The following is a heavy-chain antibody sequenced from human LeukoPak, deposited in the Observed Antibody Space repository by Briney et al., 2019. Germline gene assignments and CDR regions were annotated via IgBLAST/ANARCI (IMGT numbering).Heavy chain of an antibody. V-gene: IGHV3-33*01. CDR1: GFTFSSYG. J-gene: IGHJ4*02. CDR2: IWYDGSNK. Sequence: GGSLRLSCAASGFTFSSYGMHWVRQAPGKGLEWVAVIWYDGSNKYYADSVKGRFTISRDNSKNTLYLQMNSLRAEDTAVYYCARALRGYSGYDAFDYRGQGTLVTVSS. CDR3: ARALRGYSGYDAFDY. D-gene: IGHD5-12*01.